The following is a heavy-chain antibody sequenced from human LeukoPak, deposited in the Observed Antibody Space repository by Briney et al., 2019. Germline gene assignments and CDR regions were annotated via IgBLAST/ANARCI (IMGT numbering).Heavy chain of an antibody. D-gene: IGHD2-21*02. Sequence: SVKVSCKASGGTFSSYAISWVRQAPGQGLEWMGGIIPIFGTANYAQKFQGRVTITADESTSTAYMELSSLRSEDTAVYYCATDLFSPVVTAIREAFDIWGQGTMVTVSS. CDR1: GGTFSSYA. V-gene: IGHV1-69*13. J-gene: IGHJ3*02. CDR3: ATDLFSPVVTAIREAFDI. CDR2: IIPIFGTA.